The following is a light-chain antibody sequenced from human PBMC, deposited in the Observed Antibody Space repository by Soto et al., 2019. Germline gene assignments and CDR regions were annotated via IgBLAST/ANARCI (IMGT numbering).Light chain of an antibody. Sequence: QSVLTQPPSVSGAPGQRVTISCTGSSSNIGAGYDVHWYQQLPGTAPKLLIYGNSNRPSGVPDRFSGSKSGTSASLAITGLQAEDAAHYYCHSSDSSLSGVFGGGTKLTVL. CDR2: GNS. J-gene: IGLJ3*02. V-gene: IGLV1-40*01. CDR1: SSNIGAGYD. CDR3: HSSDSSLSGV.